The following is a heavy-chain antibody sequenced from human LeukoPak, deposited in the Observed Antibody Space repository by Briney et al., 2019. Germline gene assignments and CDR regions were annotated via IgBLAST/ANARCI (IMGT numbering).Heavy chain of an antibody. Sequence: PSETLSLTCTVSGGSISSSSYYWGWIRQPPGKGLEWIGSIYYSGSTYYNPSLKSRVTISVDTSKNQFSLKLSSVTAADTAVYYCARDGGVGASPDDAFDIWGQGTMVTVSS. CDR1: GGSISSSSYY. CDR3: ARDGGVGASPDDAFDI. V-gene: IGHV4-39*07. J-gene: IGHJ3*02. CDR2: IYYSGST. D-gene: IGHD1-26*01.